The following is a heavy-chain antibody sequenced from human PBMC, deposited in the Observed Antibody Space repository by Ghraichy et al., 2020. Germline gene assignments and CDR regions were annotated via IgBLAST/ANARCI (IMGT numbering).Heavy chain of an antibody. Sequence: ESLNISCTVSGGSISSSSYYWGWIRQPPGKGLEWIGSIYYSGSTYYNPSLKSRVTISVDTSKNQFSLKLSSVTAADTAVYYCARLGGGLYAFDIWGQGTMVTVSS. CDR2: IYYSGST. D-gene: IGHD3-10*01. CDR3: ARLGGGLYAFDI. V-gene: IGHV4-39*01. J-gene: IGHJ3*02. CDR1: GGSISSSSYY.